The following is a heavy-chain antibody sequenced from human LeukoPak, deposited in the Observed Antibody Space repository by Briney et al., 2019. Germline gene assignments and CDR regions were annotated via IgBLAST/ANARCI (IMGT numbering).Heavy chain of an antibody. Sequence: GGSLKLSCAASGITFSNFAMSWVRQAPGKGLEWVSTISGSGGSTDYADSVKGRFTISRDNSKNTLYLQMNSLRAEDTAVYYCAKSLSSSGIIKAGLEYWGQGMLVTVSS. V-gene: IGHV3-23*01. D-gene: IGHD1-14*01. J-gene: IGHJ4*02. CDR1: GITFSNFA. CDR3: AKSLSSSGIIKAGLEY. CDR2: ISGSGGST.